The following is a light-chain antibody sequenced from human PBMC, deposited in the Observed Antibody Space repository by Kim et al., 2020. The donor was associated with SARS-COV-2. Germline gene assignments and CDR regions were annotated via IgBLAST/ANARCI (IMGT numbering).Light chain of an antibody. Sequence: ASVGARVTITCRASEDISSYLAWYQQQPGKAPNLLIYAASTLQSGVPSRFSGRGSGTDFTLTISSLQPDDFATYYCQQLNAYPRTFGQGTKVDIK. V-gene: IGKV1-9*01. CDR3: QQLNAYPRT. CDR1: EDISSY. CDR2: AAS. J-gene: IGKJ1*01.